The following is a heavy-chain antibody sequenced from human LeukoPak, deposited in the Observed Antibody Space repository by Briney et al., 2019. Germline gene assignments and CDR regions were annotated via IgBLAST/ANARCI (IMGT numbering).Heavy chain of an antibody. CDR3: ARDRNSSWYGAYYYGMDV. V-gene: IGHV1-2*04. J-gene: IGHJ6*02. Sequence: ASVKVSCKASGYTFTGYYMHWVRQAPGQGLEWMGWINPNSGGTNYAQKFQGWVTMTRDTSISTAYMELSRLRSDDTAVYYCARDRNSSWYGAYYYGMDVWGQGTTVTVSS. CDR2: INPNSGGT. D-gene: IGHD6-13*01. CDR1: GYTFTGYY.